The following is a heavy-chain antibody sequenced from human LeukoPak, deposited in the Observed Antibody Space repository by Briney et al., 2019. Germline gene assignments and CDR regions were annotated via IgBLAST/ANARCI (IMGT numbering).Heavy chain of an antibody. Sequence: GGSLRLSCAASEFTFSSYEMNWVRQAPGKGLEWVAFIRYDGSNKYYADSVKGRFTISRDNSKNTLYLQMNSLRAEDTAVYYCAKDQGYYYDSSGPSDYWGQGTRVTVSS. CDR1: EFTFSSYE. V-gene: IGHV3-30*02. CDR2: IRYDGSNK. D-gene: IGHD3-22*01. CDR3: AKDQGYYYDSSGPSDY. J-gene: IGHJ4*02.